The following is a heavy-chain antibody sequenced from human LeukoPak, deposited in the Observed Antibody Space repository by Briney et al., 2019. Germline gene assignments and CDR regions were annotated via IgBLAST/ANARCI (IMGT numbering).Heavy chain of an antibody. V-gene: IGHV3-23*01. CDR1: GFTFSNYG. CDR3: AKDSLRTVPKASFDY. CDR2: ISSSGGST. J-gene: IGHJ4*02. D-gene: IGHD2-2*01. Sequence: PGGSLRLSCAASGFTFSNYGMSWVRQAPGKGLEWASGISSSGGSTYYADSVKGRFTISRDNSKNTLFLQMNSPRAEDRAVYYCAKDSLRTVPKASFDYWGQGILVTVSS.